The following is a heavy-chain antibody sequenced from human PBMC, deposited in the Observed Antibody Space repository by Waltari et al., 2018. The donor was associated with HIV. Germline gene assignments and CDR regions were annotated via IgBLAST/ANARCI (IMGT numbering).Heavy chain of an antibody. D-gene: IGHD6-13*01. J-gene: IGHJ4*02. V-gene: IGHV4-34*01. Sequence: QVQLTQWGAGLLKPSETLSLTCAVYSESFSGNYWSWIRQPPGKGLEWIGDVNHSGSTNYNPSLKSRVTISVNTSKNQFSLRLTSVTAADTALYYCARMPILGYGSYAFDSWGQGMLVTVSS. CDR2: VNHSGST. CDR3: ARMPILGYGSYAFDS. CDR1: SESFSGNY.